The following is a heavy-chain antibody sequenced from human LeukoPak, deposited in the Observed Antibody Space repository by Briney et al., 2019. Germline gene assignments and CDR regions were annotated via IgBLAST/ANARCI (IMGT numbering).Heavy chain of an antibody. CDR3: TRDGSGWSVY. CDR2: KKEDGSEK. J-gene: IGHJ4*02. V-gene: IGHV3-7*01. CDR1: GFAFSCYR. Sequence: PGGSLIPSCAAPGFAFSCYRLGLVRQAPGEGLELVANKKEDGSEKFHVDSVKGRFTISRDNAKISLYLQMNGLGAEDTAVYYCTRDGSGWSVYWGQGTLVTVSS. D-gene: IGHD6-19*01.